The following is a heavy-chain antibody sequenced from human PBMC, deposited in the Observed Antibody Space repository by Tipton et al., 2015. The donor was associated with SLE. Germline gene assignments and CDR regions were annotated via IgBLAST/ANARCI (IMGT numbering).Heavy chain of an antibody. V-gene: IGHV3-33*01. Sequence: QLVQSGGGVVQPGRSLRLSCAASGFTFSSYGMHWVRQAPGKGLEWVAVIWYDGSNKYYADSVKGRFTISRDNSKNTLYLQMNSLRAEDTAVYYCARGLDITMIVVAEGIDYWGQGTLVTVSS. CDR2: IWYDGSNK. J-gene: IGHJ4*02. CDR3: ARGLDITMIVVAEGIDY. D-gene: IGHD3-22*01. CDR1: GFTFSSYG.